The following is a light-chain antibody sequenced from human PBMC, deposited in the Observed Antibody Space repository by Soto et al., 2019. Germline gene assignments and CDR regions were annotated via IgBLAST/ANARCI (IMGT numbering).Light chain of an antibody. CDR3: QQANSFPLT. Sequence: DIQMTQSPSSVSASVGDRVTITCRASQGISSWVAWYQQEPGKAPKLLIYAAYSLQSGVTSRFSGRGSGTDFTLTISSLQPEDFATYYCQQANSFPLTVGGGTKVEIK. CDR2: AAY. CDR1: QGISSW. V-gene: IGKV1-12*01. J-gene: IGKJ4*01.